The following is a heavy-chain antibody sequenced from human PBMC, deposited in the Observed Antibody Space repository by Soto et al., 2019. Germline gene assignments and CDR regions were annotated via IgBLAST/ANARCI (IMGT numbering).Heavy chain of an antibody. Sequence: VGSLRLSCAASGFTFSNYAMGWVRQGPGKGLEWVAVVSIGGSTHYADSVRGRFTISRDNSKNTLSLQMNSLTAEDTAVYFCAKRRGAGGHFDYWGQGALVTVSS. CDR3: AKRRGAGGHFDY. J-gene: IGHJ4*02. D-gene: IGHD2-15*01. CDR1: GFTFSNYA. V-gene: IGHV3-23*01. CDR2: VSIGGST.